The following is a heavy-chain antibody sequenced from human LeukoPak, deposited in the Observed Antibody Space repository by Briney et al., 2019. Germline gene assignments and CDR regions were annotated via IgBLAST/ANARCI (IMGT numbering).Heavy chain of an antibody. CDR3: ARDPGYSSGWNYFDY. V-gene: IGHV4-59*01. CDR1: GGSISSYY. Sequence: SETLSLTCTVSGGSISSYYWSWIRQPPGKGLEWIGYIYYSGSTNYNPSLKSRVTISVDTSKNQFSLKLSSVTAADTAVYYCARDPGYSSGWNYFDYWGQGTLVTVSS. J-gene: IGHJ4*02. D-gene: IGHD6-19*01. CDR2: IYYSGST.